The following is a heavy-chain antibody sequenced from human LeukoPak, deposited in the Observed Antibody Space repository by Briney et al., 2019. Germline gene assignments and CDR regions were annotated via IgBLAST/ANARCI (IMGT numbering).Heavy chain of an antibody. CDR3: ARGAYYYED. Sequence: GGSLRLSCAASGFTFSSYAMNWVRQAPGKGLEWVSYISSSSSTIYYADSVKGRFTISRDNAKNSLYLQMNSLRAEDTAVYYCARGAYYYEDWGQGTLVTVSS. J-gene: IGHJ4*02. V-gene: IGHV3-48*01. CDR2: ISSSSSTI. CDR1: GFTFSSYA. D-gene: IGHD3-22*01.